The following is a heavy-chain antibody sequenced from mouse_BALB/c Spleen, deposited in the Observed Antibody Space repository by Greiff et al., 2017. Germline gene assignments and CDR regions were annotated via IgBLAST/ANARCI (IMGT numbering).Heavy chain of an antibody. CDR3: ARDGYGSSYGYFDY. V-gene: IGHV5-9-4*01. CDR1: GFTFSSYA. J-gene: IGHJ2*01. D-gene: IGHD1-1*01. CDR2: ISSGGSYT. Sequence: DVQLVESRGGLVKPGGSLKLSCAASGFTFSSYAMSWVRQSPEKRLEWVAEISSGGSYTYYPDTVTGRFTISRDNAKNTLYLEMSSLRSEDTAMYYCARDGYGSSYGYFDYWGQGTTLTVSS.